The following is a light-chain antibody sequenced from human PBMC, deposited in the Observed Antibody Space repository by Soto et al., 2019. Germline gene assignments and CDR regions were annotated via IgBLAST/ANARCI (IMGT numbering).Light chain of an antibody. J-gene: IGKJ4*01. CDR2: AAS. CDR1: QGISSY. V-gene: IGKV1-9*01. CDR3: QQLNAYPLT. Sequence: DIQLTQSPSFLSASLGDRVTITCRASQGISSYLAWYQQKPGKAPKLLLYAASTLQSGVPSRFSGSGSETEFTLTISSLQPEDFATYYCQQLNAYPLTFGGGTKVEIK.